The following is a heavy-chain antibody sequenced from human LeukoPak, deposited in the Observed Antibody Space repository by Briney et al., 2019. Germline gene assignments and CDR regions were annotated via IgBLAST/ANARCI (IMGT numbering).Heavy chain of an antibody. V-gene: IGHV4-59*01. CDR2: IYYSGST. Sequence: SETLSLTCTVSGGSISTYYWSWLRQPPGKGLEWIGYIYYSGSTNYNPSLKSRVTISVDTSKNHFSLKLSSVTAADTAVYYCARGANWFDPWGQGTLVTVSS. J-gene: IGHJ5*02. CDR1: GGSISTYY. CDR3: ARGANWFDP.